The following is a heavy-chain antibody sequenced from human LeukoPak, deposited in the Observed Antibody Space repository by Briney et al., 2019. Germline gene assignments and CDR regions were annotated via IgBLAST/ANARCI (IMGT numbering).Heavy chain of an antibody. CDR1: GYSFASYW. J-gene: IGHJ3*01. Sequence: GESLKISCKGSGYSFASYWIGWVRQMPGKGLEWMGIIYPGDSYTNYSPSFQGHVTISADKSISTAYLQWSSLKASDTAMYYCARHAVVGLVVAATVGWGQGTMVTVSS. CDR2: IYPGDSYT. CDR3: ARHAVVGLVVAATVG. D-gene: IGHD2-15*01. V-gene: IGHV5-51*01.